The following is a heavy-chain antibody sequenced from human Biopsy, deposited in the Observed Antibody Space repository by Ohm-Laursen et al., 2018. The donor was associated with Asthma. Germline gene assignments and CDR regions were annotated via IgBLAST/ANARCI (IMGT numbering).Heavy chain of an antibody. D-gene: IGHD3-10*01. CDR2: ISWNSGTI. CDR3: ARDMGAGPNQPPSGSGSSHLYGMDV. V-gene: IGHV3-9*01. Sequence: SLRLSCTAAGFSFDDYAVFWVRQAPGKGLEWVSGISWNSGTIGYADSVKGRFTISRDNAKNSLYLQMNSLGPEDTAVYYCARDMGAGPNQPPSGSGSSHLYGMDVWAKGPRSPSP. CDR1: GFSFDDYA. J-gene: IGHJ6*02.